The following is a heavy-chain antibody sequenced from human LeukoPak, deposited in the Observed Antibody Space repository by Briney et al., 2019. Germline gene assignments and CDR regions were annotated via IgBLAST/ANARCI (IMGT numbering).Heavy chain of an antibody. CDR2: ISGGGGST. CDR1: GSTFSSFD. J-gene: IGHJ4*02. D-gene: IGHD6-19*01. V-gene: IGHV3-23*01. Sequence: GASLRLSCAASGSTFSSFDMSWVRQAPGKGQEWVSAISGGGGSTYYADSVKGRFTISRDNSKSTLYLQMNSLRAEDTAIYYCAKRNLRAVAPGYWGQGTLVTVSS. CDR3: AKRNLRAVAPGY.